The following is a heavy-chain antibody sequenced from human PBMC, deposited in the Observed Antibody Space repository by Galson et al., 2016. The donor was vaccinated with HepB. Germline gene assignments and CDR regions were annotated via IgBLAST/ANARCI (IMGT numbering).Heavy chain of an antibody. CDR2: IYPDDSDT. J-gene: IGHJ3*02. CDR1: GSSFSNYW. CDR3: ARHPPPLNSFDI. V-gene: IGHV5-51*01. Sequence: QSGAEVKKPGESLIISCKGSGSSFSNYWIGWVRQMPGKGLEWMGIIYPDDSDTIYSPSFRGQVTISASTSINTAYLQWNSLKASDTAIYYCARHPPPLNSFDIWGQGTMVTVSS. D-gene: IGHD1-14*01.